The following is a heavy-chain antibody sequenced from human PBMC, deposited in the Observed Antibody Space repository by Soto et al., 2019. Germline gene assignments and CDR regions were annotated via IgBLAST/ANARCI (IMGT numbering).Heavy chain of an antibody. D-gene: IGHD3-22*01. CDR1: GFTFSSYA. CDR2: LTDSGGST. CDR3: AKGYRSSGYYFDY. V-gene: IGHV3-23*01. J-gene: IGHJ4*02. Sequence: GGSLRLSCADSGFTFSSYAMTWVRQAPGKRLEWVSALTDSGGSTYYADSVKGRFTISRDNSKNTLFLQMNSLRAEDTAVYYCAKGYRSSGYYFDYWGQGTLVTVSS.